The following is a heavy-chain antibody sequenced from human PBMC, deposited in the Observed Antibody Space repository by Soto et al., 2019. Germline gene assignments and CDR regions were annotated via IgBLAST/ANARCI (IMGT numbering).Heavy chain of an antibody. V-gene: IGHV3-74*01. CDR1: GFTFSSYW. D-gene: IGHD2-2*02. CDR3: ARWGVGRYCSSTSCYTWVFDY. Sequence: EVQLVESGGGLVQPGGSLRLSCAASGFTFSSYWMHWVRQAPGKGLVWVSRINSDGSSTSYADSVKGRFTISRDNAKNTLYLQMNSLIAEDTAVYYCARWGVGRYCSSTSCYTWVFDYWGQGTLVTVSS. CDR2: INSDGSST. J-gene: IGHJ4*02.